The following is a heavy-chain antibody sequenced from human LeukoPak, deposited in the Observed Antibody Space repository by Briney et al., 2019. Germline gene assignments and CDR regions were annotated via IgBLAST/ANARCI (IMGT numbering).Heavy chain of an antibody. Sequence: GGSLRLSCAASGFIFSSYAMSWVRQAPGKGLKWVSAISGSGGSTYYADSVKGRFTISRDNSKNTLYLQMNSLRAEDTAVYYCAKGPQWGSGWYLPVPIDYWGQGTLVTVSS. CDR2: ISGSGGST. CDR3: AKGPQWGSGWYLPVPIDY. D-gene: IGHD6-19*01. CDR1: GFIFSSYA. V-gene: IGHV3-23*01. J-gene: IGHJ4*02.